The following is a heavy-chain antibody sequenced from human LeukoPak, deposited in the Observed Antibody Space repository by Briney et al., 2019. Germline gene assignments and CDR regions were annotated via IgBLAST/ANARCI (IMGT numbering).Heavy chain of an antibody. CDR1: GFTFSSYE. CDR2: ISSSGSTI. CDR3: AKRGDWNSSDY. J-gene: IGHJ4*02. Sequence: GGSLRLSCAASGFTFSSYEMNWVRQAPGKGLEWVSYISSSGSTIYYAGSVKGRFTISRDNAKNSLYLQMNSLRAEDTAVYYCAKRGDWNSSDYWGQGTLVTVSS. D-gene: IGHD2-21*02. V-gene: IGHV3-48*03.